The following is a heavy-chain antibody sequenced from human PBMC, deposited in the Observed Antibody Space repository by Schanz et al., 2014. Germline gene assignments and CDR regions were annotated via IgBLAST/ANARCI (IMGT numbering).Heavy chain of an antibody. V-gene: IGHV4-4*02. CDR3: ARVGGGILTSWYSLDS. CDR1: GASVSSDNW. D-gene: IGHD2-8*02. CDR2: MYHSGSS. Sequence: QVQLEESGAGLVKPSGTLSLTCAVSGASVSSDNWWNWVRQPPGKGLEWIGYMYHSGSSNYNPSLKSRVTISVDTSKNQFSLKMTSLTAADTAVYFCARVGGGILTSWYSLDSWGQGTLVTVSS. J-gene: IGHJ4*02.